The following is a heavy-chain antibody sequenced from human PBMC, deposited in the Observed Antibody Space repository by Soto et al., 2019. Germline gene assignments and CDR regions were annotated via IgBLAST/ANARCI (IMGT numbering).Heavy chain of an antibody. J-gene: IGHJ6*02. D-gene: IGHD1-1*01. CDR3: ARNGTQTGYSYGMDV. CDR2: TIPIFDTA. Sequence: SVKVPFKASGGTFSGFSINWVRQAPGQRLEWMGGTIPIFDTANYAEKFQGRVTITADESTSTSFMEVSSLRSEDTAVYYCARNGTQTGYSYGMDVWGQGTMVTVSS. CDR1: GGTFSGFS. V-gene: IGHV1-69*13.